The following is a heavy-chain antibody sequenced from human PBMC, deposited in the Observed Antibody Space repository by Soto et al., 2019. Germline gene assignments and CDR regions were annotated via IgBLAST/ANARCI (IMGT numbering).Heavy chain of an antibody. D-gene: IGHD3-10*01. V-gene: IGHV3-23*01. CDR3: VKDAISMVRGTNNWFDP. CDR2: ISGNAVAT. Sequence: EVNLLESGGDLVQPGGSLTLSGGASGFTFDNHAMSWVRQAPGKGLEWVSAISGNAVATYYADSVKGRFTISRDNSNNMVYLQMNRLRAEDTGIYYCVKDAISMVRGTNNWFDPWGQGTLVTVSS. CDR1: GFTFDNHA. J-gene: IGHJ5*02.